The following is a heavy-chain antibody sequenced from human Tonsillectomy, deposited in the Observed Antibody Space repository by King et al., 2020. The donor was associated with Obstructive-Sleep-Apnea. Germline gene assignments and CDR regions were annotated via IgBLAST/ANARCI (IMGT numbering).Heavy chain of an antibody. J-gene: IGHJ4*02. D-gene: IGHD3-3*01. V-gene: IGHV3-21*01. CDR2: ISGSSTYI. Sequence: VQLVESGGGLVKPGGSLRLTCEASGFNFSIYSINWVRQAPGKGLEWVSSISGSSTYIYYADSLKGRFTISRDNAKNSVSLQMNSLRVEDTAVYYCSIFGVDHFDFWGQGTLVTVSS. CDR3: SIFGVDHFDF. CDR1: GFNFSIYS.